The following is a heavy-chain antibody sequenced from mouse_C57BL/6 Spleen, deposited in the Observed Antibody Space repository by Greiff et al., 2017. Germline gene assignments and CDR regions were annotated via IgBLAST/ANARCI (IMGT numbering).Heavy chain of an antibody. V-gene: IGHV1-64*01. J-gene: IGHJ2*01. CDR1: GYTFTSYW. CDR3: ARWGTGYYFDY. CDR2: IHPNSGST. Sequence: QVQLKQPGAELVKPGASVKLSCTASGYTFTSYWMHWVKQRPGKGLEWIGMIHPNSGSTNYNEKFKSKATLTVDKSSSTAYMQLSSLTSEDSAVYNCARWGTGYYFDYWGQGTTLTVSS. D-gene: IGHD3-3*01.